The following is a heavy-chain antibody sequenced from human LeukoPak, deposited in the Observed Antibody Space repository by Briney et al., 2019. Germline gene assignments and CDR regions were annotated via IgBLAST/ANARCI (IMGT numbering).Heavy chain of an antibody. D-gene: IGHD2-2*01. J-gene: IGHJ3*02. V-gene: IGHV1-69*05. CDR2: IIPIFGTA. CDR1: GGTFSSYA. CDR3: ASGTIVPATTNAFDI. Sequence: SVKVSCKASGGTFSSYAISWVRQAPGQGLEWMGRIIPIFGTANYAQKFQGRVTITTDESSSTAYMELSSLRSEDTAVYYCASGTIVPATTNAFDIWGQGTMVTVSS.